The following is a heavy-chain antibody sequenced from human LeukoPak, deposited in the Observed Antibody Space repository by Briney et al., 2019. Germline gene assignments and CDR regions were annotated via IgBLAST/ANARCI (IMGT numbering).Heavy chain of an antibody. CDR3: ARVKDGGTLDQ. Sequence: GGSLRLSCAASGFTFSSYSMNWVRQAPGKGLEWVANVKQDGSEKNYVDSVKGRFTISRDNAKNSLSLQMNSLRAEDTAVYYCARVKDGGTLDQWGRGTLVTVSS. D-gene: IGHD1-26*01. V-gene: IGHV3-7*03. CDR2: VKQDGSEK. CDR1: GFTFSSYS. J-gene: IGHJ4*02.